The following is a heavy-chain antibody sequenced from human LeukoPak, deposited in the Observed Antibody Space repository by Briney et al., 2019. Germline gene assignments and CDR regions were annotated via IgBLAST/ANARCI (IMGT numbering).Heavy chain of an antibody. CDR2: IYYSGST. J-gene: IGHJ4*02. Sequence: SETLSLTCTVSGGSISSYYWSWIRQPPGKGLEWIGYIYYSGSTNYNPSLKSRVTISVDTSKNQFSLKLSSVTAADTAVYYCARAGSWYTFFDYWGRGTLVTVSS. CDR3: ARAGSWYTFFDY. D-gene: IGHD2-2*02. V-gene: IGHV4-59*01. CDR1: GGSISSYY.